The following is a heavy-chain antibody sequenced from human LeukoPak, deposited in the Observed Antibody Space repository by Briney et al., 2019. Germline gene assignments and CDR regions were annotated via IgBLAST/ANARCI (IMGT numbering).Heavy chain of an antibody. CDR3: ARWDGSGSYPIDY. V-gene: IGHV1-69*13. CDR1: GGTFSSYA. Sequence: SVKVSCKASGGTFSSYAISWVRQAPGQGLEWMGGIIPIFGTANYAQKFQGRVTMTADESTSTAYMELSSLRSEDTAVYYCARWDGSGSYPIDYWGQGTLVTVSS. D-gene: IGHD3-10*01. CDR2: IIPIFGTA. J-gene: IGHJ4*02.